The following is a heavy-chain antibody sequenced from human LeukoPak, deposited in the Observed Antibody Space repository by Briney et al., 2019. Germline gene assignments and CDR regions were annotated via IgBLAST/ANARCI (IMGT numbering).Heavy chain of an antibody. D-gene: IGHD3-3*01. Sequence: SETLSLTCAVYGGSFSGYYWSWIRQPPGKGLEWIGEINHSGSTNYSPSLKSRVTISVDTSKNQFSLKLSSVTAADTAVYYCARGRSRVVIRGYGMDVWGQGTTVTVSS. J-gene: IGHJ6*02. V-gene: IGHV4-34*01. CDR3: ARGRSRVVIRGYGMDV. CDR1: GGSFSGYY. CDR2: INHSGST.